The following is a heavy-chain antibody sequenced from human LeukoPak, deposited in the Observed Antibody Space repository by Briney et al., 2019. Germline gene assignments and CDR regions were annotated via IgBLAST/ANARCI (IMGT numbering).Heavy chain of an antibody. D-gene: IGHD3-22*01. CDR3: AKDYYDSSGYTFDY. J-gene: IGHJ4*02. CDR2: ISYDGSNK. CDR1: GFTFSSYG. V-gene: IGHV3-30*18. Sequence: GGSLGLSCAASGFTFSSYGMHWVRQAPGKGLEWVAVISYDGSNKYYADSVKGRFTISRDNSKNTLYLQMNSLRAEDTAVYYCAKDYYDSSGYTFDYWGQGTLVTVSS.